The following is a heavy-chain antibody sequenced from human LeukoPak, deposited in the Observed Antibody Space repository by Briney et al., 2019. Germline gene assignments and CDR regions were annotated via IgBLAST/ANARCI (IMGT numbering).Heavy chain of an antibody. Sequence: SETLSLTCTVSGGSISSYYWSWIRQPPGKGLEWIGEINHSGSTNYNPSLKGRVTISVDTSKNQFSLKLSSVTAADTAVYYCARDPNYGQDVWGQGTTVTVSS. D-gene: IGHD3-10*01. J-gene: IGHJ6*02. V-gene: IGHV4-34*01. CDR1: GGSISSYY. CDR2: INHSGST. CDR3: ARDPNYGQDV.